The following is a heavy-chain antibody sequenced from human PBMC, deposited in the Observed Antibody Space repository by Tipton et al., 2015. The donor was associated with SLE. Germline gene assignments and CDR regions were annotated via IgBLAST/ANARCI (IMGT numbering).Heavy chain of an antibody. V-gene: IGHV4-31*03. D-gene: IGHD2-21*01. CDR2: IYYSGTT. CDR1: GGSISSGEYY. Sequence: TLSLTCSVSGGSISSGEYYWTWIRQHPGKGLEWIGYIYYSGTTFYNPSLQSRITISIDTRKNQFSLKLSSVTAADTSVYYCARETTNLEFCGGDCFSGAFDIWGQGTPVTVSP. CDR3: ARETTNLEFCGGDCFSGAFDI. J-gene: IGHJ4*02.